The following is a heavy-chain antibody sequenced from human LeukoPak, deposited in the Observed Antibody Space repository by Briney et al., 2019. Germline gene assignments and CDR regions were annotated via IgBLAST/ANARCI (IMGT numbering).Heavy chain of an antibody. J-gene: IGHJ4*02. CDR1: GFTFRNYA. CDR3: ARNRVTPPRYCDY. Sequence: PGGSLRLSCAASGFTFRNYAMHWVRQAPGKGPEWVAVIWYDGSNEYYSDSVKGRFTISRDNSKNTLYLQMNSLRAEDTAVYYCARNRVTPPRYCDYWGQGTLVTVSS. D-gene: IGHD2-21*01. V-gene: IGHV3-33*01. CDR2: IWYDGSNE.